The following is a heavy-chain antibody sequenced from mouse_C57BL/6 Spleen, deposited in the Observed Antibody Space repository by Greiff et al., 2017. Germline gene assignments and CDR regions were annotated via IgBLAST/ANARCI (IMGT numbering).Heavy chain of an antibody. CDR2: IDPEDGDT. J-gene: IGHJ4*01. V-gene: IGHV14-1*01. CDR1: GFNIKDYY. CDR3: TPRQLRLQDYAMDY. D-gene: IGHD3-2*02. Sequence: EVQLQQSGAELVRPGASVKLSCTASGFNIKDYYMHWVKQRPEQGLEWIGRIDPEDGDTEYAPKFQGKATMTADTASNTAYLQRSSRTSEDTAVYYCTPRQLRLQDYAMDYWGQGTSVTVSS.